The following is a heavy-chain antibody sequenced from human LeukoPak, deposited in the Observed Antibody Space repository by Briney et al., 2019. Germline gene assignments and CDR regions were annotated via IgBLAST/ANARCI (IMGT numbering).Heavy chain of an antibody. V-gene: IGHV1-2*02. Sequence: ASVKVSCKASGYTFTGYYMHWVRQAPGQGLEWMGWINPNSGGTNYAQKFQGRVTMTRDTSISTAYMELSRLRSDDTAVYYCAXXIAARPGEGYWGQGTLVTVSS. J-gene: IGHJ4*02. CDR3: AXXIAARPGEGY. CDR1: GYTFTGYY. CDR2: INPNSGGT. D-gene: IGHD6-6*01.